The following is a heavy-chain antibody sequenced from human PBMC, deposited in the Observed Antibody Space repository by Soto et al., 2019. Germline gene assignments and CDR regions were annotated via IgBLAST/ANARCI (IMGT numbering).Heavy chain of an antibody. CDR1: GGSISSSSYY. Sequence: SETLSLTCTVSGGSISSSSYYWGWIRQPPGKGLEWIGSIYYSGSTYYNPSLKSRVTISVDTSKNQFSLKLSSVTAADTAVYYCARQWLRISAFAIWGQGTMVTVSS. J-gene: IGHJ3*02. CDR3: ARQWLRISAFAI. V-gene: IGHV4-39*01. D-gene: IGHD5-12*01. CDR2: IYYSGST.